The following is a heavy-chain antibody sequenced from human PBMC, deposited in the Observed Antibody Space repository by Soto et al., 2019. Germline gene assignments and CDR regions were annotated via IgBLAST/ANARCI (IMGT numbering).Heavy chain of an antibody. D-gene: IGHD6-6*01. Sequence: QVQLQESGPGLVKPSQTLSLTCTVSGGSISSGGYYWSWIRQHPGKGLEWIGYIYYSGSTYYNPSLKSRVTISVDTSKTQFSLKLSSVTAADTAVYYCAREYSSSSGNYGMDVWGQGTTVTVSS. CDR3: AREYSSSSGNYGMDV. CDR1: GGSISSGGYY. V-gene: IGHV4-31*03. J-gene: IGHJ6*02. CDR2: IYYSGST.